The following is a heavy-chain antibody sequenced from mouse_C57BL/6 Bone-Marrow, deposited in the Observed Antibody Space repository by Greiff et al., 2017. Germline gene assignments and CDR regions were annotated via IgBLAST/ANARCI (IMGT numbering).Heavy chain of an antibody. CDR2: INPGSGGT. V-gene: IGHV1-54*01. CDR3: ARSYYGWFAY. D-gene: IGHD1-1*01. J-gene: IGHJ3*01. CDR1: GYAFTNYL. Sequence: QVQLQQSGAELVRPGTSVKVSCKASGYAFTNYLTEWVKQRPGQGLEWIGVINPGSGGTNYNEKFKGKATLTADKSSSTAYMQLSSLTSEDSAVYFCARSYYGWFAYWGQGTLVTVSA.